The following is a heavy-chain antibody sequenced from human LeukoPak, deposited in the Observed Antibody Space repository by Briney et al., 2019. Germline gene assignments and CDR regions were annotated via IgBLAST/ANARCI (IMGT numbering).Heavy chain of an antibody. CDR2: IYYSGST. CDR3: VRGKYYYDSSPASDAFDI. Sequence: NPSETLSLTCTVSGGSISSYYWSWIRQPPGKGLEWIGHIYYSGSTNYNPSLKSRVTTSVDTSKNQFSLKLSSVTAADTAVYYCVRGKYYYDSSPASDAFDIWGQGTMVTVSS. CDR1: GGSISSYY. J-gene: IGHJ3*02. D-gene: IGHD3-22*01. V-gene: IGHV4-59*01.